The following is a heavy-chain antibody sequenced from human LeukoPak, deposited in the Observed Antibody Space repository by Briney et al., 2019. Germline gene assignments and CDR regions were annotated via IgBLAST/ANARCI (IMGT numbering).Heavy chain of an antibody. J-gene: IGHJ3*02. CDR1: GGTFSSYA. CDR3: ARGVGATLSYAFDI. CDR2: IIPIFGTA. D-gene: IGHD1-26*01. V-gene: IGHV1-69*05. Sequence: SVKVSCKASGGTFSSYAISWVRQAPGQGLEWMGGIIPIFGTANYAQKFQGRVTITTDESTSTAYMELSSLRSEDTAVYNCARGVGATLSYAFDIWGQGTMVTVSS.